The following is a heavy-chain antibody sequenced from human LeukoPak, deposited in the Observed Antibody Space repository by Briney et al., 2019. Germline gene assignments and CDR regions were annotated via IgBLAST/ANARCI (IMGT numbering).Heavy chain of an antibody. CDR3: AKAQLGIRYYFDY. CDR2: ISYDGSNK. Sequence: GGSLRLSCAASGFTFSSYGMHWVRQAPGKGLEWVAVISYDGSNKYYADSVKGRFTISRDNSKNTLYPQMNSLRAEDTAVYYCAKAQLGIRYYFDYWGQGTLVTVSS. V-gene: IGHV3-30*18. D-gene: IGHD7-27*01. J-gene: IGHJ4*02. CDR1: GFTFSSYG.